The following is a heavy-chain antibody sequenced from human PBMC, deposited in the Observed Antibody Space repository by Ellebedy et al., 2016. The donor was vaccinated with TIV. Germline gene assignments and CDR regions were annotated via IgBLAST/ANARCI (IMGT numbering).Heavy chain of an antibody. D-gene: IGHD1-26*01. Sequence: PGGSLRLSCAVSGFTFSSYWMSRVRQAPGKGLEWVANINQDGSEKYYVDSVRGRFTISRDNAKNSLYLQMNSLRAEDTAVYYCARVHGGATTDDYWGQGTLVTVSS. V-gene: IGHV3-7*03. J-gene: IGHJ4*02. CDR3: ARVHGGATTDDY. CDR2: INQDGSEK. CDR1: GFTFSSYW.